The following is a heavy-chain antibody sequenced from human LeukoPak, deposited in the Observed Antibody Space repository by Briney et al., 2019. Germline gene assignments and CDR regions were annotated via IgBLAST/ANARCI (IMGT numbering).Heavy chain of an antibody. V-gene: IGHV3-73*01. Sequence: GSLRLSCAASGFILSGSVIHWVRQAAGRGLEWVGRIRSKRNNYATAYAPSVKGRFTISRDDSKNTVYLRMDSLKTEDTALYYCSRLEDTSPIEVALDIWGQGTVVTVSS. J-gene: IGHJ3*02. CDR3: SRLEDTSPIEVALDI. CDR2: IRSKRNNYAT. D-gene: IGHD2-2*01. CDR1: GFILSGSV.